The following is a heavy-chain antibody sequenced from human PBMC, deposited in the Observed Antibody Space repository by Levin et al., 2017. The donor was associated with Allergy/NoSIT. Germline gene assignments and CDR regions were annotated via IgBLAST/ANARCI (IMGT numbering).Heavy chain of an antibody. D-gene: IGHD3-10*01. CDR1: GGSISSSNYY. V-gene: IGHV4-39*07. Sequence: SETLSLTCTVSGGSISSSNYYWDWIRQPPGKGLEWIGSIYYSGSTYYNPSLKSRVTISVDTSKNQFSLKLSSATAADTAVYYCAREYYYGSGTSANYFDYWGQGTLVTVSS. CDR2: IYYSGST. CDR3: AREYYYGSGTSANYFDY. J-gene: IGHJ4*02.